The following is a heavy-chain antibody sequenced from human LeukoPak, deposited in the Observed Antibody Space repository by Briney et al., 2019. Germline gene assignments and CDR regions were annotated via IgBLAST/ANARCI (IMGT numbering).Heavy chain of an antibody. D-gene: IGHD3-9*01. V-gene: IGHV4-59*01. CDR3: ARVNYDILTGYYSYYYMDV. CDR2: IYYSGST. J-gene: IGHJ6*03. CDR1: GGSFSSYY. Sequence: SETLSLTCAVYGGSFSSYYWSWIRQPPGKGLEWIGYIYYSGSTNYNPSLKSRVTISVDTSKNQFSLKLSSVTAADTAVYYCARVNYDILTGYYSYYYMDVWGKGTTVTVSS.